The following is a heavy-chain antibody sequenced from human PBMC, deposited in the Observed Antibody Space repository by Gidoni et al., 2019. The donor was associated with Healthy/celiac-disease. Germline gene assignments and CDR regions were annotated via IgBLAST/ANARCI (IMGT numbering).Heavy chain of an antibody. CDR3: ARDFGPVTDTATSGVGY. V-gene: IGHV3-48*02. CDR2: ISSSSSTI. Sequence: EVPLLESGGGLVQPGGSLRLSCSASGFTFGRYSMNWVRQAPGKGLEWVSYISSSSSTIYYADSVKGRFTISRDNAKNSLYLQMNSLRDEDTAVYYCARDFGPVTDTATSGVGYWGQGTLVTVSS. CDR1: GFTFGRYS. J-gene: IGHJ4*02. D-gene: IGHD5-18*01.